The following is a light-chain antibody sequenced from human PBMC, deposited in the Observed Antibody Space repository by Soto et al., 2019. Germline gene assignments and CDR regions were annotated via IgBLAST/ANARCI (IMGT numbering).Light chain of an antibody. CDR3: AAWDDSLSGPV. CDR2: KNN. Sequence: SVLTQPPSASGTPGQRVTISCSGSSSNIGRNYVFWYQQFPGTAPKLLIHKNNRRPSGVPDRFSGSKSGTSASLAISGLRSEDEADYHCAAWDDSLSGPVFGGGTKLTVL. J-gene: IGLJ2*01. CDR1: SSNIGRNY. V-gene: IGLV1-47*01.